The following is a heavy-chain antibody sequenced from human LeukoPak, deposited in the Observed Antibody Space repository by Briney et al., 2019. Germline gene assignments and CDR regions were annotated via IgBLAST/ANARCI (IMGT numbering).Heavy chain of an antibody. CDR2: ITGTSSYI. CDR1: GFTFSSYA. J-gene: IGHJ4*02. V-gene: IGHV3-21*01. D-gene: IGHD3-10*01. CDR3: ARGYYGGSV. Sequence: GGSLRLSCAASGFTFSSYAMSWVRQAPGKGLEWVSSITGTSSYIYYADSVKGRFTISRDNAKNSLYLQMNSLRAEDTAVYYCARGYYGGSVWGQGTLVTVSS.